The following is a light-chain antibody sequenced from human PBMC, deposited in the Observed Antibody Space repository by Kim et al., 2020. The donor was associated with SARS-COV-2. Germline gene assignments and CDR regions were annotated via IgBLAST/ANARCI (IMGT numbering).Light chain of an antibody. Sequence: EIVLTQSPGTLSLSPGERATLSCRASQRLNSALAWYQQQHGQAPRLLIYDSSIRTTGIPARFSGSGFGTDFTLTITSLEPEDFAVYYCQQHSDWPPTLTFGQGTKVDIK. V-gene: IGKV3-11*01. CDR2: DSS. CDR1: QRLNSA. CDR3: QQHSDWPPTLT. J-gene: IGKJ1*01.